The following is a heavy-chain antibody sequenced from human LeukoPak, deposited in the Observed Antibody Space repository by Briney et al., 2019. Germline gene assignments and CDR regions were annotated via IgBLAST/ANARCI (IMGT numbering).Heavy chain of an antibody. V-gene: IGHV3-9*03. D-gene: IGHD6-13*01. Sequence: PGRSLRLSCAASGFTFDDYAMHWVRQAPGKGLEWVSGISWNSGSIGYADSVKGRFTISRDNAKNSLYLQMNSLRAEDMALYYCAKGVSRGYYYYYMDVWGKGTTVTVSS. CDR3: AKGVSRGYYYYYMDV. CDR2: ISWNSGSI. J-gene: IGHJ6*03. CDR1: GFTFDDYA.